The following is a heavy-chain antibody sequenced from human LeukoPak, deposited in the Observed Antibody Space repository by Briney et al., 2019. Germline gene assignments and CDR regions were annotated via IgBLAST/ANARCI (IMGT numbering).Heavy chain of an antibody. CDR2: INSDGSWT. J-gene: IGHJ4*02. CDR1: GNYW. CDR3: VSFYETY. V-gene: IGHV3-74*01. D-gene: IGHD2-2*01. Sequence: GGSLRLSCAASGNYWMHWVRQAPRKGLVWVSHINSDGSWTGYADSVKGRFTISKDNAKNMVYLHMNSLRVDGTAVYYCVSFYETYWGRGTLVTVSS.